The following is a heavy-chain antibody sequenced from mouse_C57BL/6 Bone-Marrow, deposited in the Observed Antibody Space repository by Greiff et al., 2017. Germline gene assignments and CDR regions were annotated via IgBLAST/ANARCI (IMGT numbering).Heavy chain of an antibody. J-gene: IGHJ4*01. V-gene: IGHV1-55*01. CDR3: AREGDYYGSTYYAMDY. CDR1: GYTFTSYW. Sequence: VQLQQPGAELVKPGASVKMSCKASGYTFTSYWITWVKQRPGQGLEWIGDIYPGSGSTNYNEKFKSKATLTVDRSSSTAYMQLSSLTSEDSAVYYWAREGDYYGSTYYAMDYWGQGTSVTVSA. D-gene: IGHD1-1*01. CDR2: IYPGSGST.